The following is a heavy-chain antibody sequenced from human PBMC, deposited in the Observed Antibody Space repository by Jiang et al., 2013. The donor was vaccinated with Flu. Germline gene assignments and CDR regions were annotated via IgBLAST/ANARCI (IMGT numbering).Heavy chain of an antibody. D-gene: IGHD6-19*01. CDR3: ARDAGSSGWITAGFDY. V-gene: IGHV3-30*03. Sequence: RLSCAASGFTFSSYGMHWVRQAPGKGLEWVAVISYDGSNKYYADSVKGRFTISRDNSKNTLYLQMNSLRAEDTAVYYCARDAGSSGWITAGFDYWGQGTLVTVSS. CDR1: GFTFSSYG. CDR2: ISYDGSNK. J-gene: IGHJ4*02.